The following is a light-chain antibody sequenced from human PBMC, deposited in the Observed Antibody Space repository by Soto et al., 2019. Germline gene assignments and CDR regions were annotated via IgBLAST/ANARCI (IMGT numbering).Light chain of an antibody. CDR1: QSVSSS. J-gene: IGKJ4*01. Sequence: EIVLTQSPATLSLSPGERATLSCRASQSVSSSLAWYQQRPGQAPRLLIYDASKRATDIPARFSGSGSGTDFTLTISSLELEDFAVYYCQHRNNWPVTFGRGTKVEIK. CDR3: QHRNNWPVT. V-gene: IGKV3-11*01. CDR2: DAS.